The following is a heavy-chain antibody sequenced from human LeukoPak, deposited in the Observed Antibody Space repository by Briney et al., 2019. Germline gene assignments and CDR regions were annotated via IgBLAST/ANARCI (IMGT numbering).Heavy chain of an antibody. CDR3: ARCGYNYGPVDYYYYMDV. Sequence: GGSLRLSCAASGFTFSTYSMTWVRQAPGKGLEWVSSISSGSVNIYYADSLKGRFTISRDNAKNSLYLQMNSLRVEDTAVYYCARCGYNYGPVDYYYYMDVWGKGTTVTVSS. CDR2: ISSGSVNI. V-gene: IGHV3-21*01. CDR1: GFTFSTYS. J-gene: IGHJ6*03. D-gene: IGHD5-18*01.